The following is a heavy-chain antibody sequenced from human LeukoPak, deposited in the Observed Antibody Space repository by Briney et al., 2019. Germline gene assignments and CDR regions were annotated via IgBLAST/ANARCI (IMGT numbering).Heavy chain of an antibody. CDR2: MNPNSGNT. D-gene: IGHD3-9*01. Sequence: GASVKVSCKASGYTFTSYGINWVRQATGQGLEWMGWMNPNSGNTGYAQKFQGRVTMTRNTSISTAYMELSSLRSEDTAVYYCARAIRLRYFDWLFFGRNWFDPWGQGTLVTVSS. CDR1: GYTFTSYG. J-gene: IGHJ5*02. V-gene: IGHV1-8*02. CDR3: ARAIRLRYFDWLFFGRNWFDP.